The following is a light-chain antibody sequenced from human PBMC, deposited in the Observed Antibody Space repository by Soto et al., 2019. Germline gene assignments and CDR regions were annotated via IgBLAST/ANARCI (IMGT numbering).Light chain of an antibody. V-gene: IGKV3-15*01. CDR1: QSVYSN. J-gene: IGKJ4*01. CDR2: GAS. Sequence: EVVMTQSPATLSVSPGERATLSCRASQSVYSNLAWYQEKPGQAPRLLIYGASTRATGIAARFSGSGSGTEFTLTISSLQSEDFAVYYCQPYNNWPLTFGGGTKVDIK. CDR3: QPYNNWPLT.